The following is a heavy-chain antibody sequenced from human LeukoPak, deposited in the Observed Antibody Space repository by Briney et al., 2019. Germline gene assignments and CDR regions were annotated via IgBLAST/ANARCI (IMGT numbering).Heavy chain of an antibody. V-gene: IGHV4-59*01. CDR1: GGSISIYY. Sequence: SETLSLTCTVSGGSISIYYWSWIRQPPGKGLEWIGYIYYSGSTNYNPSLKSRVTISVDTSKNQFSLKLSSVTAADTAVYYCARAHYYDRLRDAFDIWGQGTMATVSS. CDR3: ARAHYYDRLRDAFDI. D-gene: IGHD3-22*01. J-gene: IGHJ3*02. CDR2: IYYSGST.